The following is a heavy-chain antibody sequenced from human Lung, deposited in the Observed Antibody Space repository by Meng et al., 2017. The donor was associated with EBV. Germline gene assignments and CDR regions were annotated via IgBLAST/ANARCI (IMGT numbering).Heavy chain of an antibody. CDR3: AKHSGNFIYNFDS. CDR1: GFTFTSYA. J-gene: IGHJ4*02. Sequence: EVQLLESGGGLVQPGGSLRLSCAASGFTFTSYAMSWVRQAPGKGLEWVSVIGGRGSTTYYADSVKGRFTISRDNSKNTLYLQTNSLRAEDTAVYYCAKHSGNFIYNFDSWGQGTLVTVFS. D-gene: IGHD4-23*01. V-gene: IGHV3-23*01. CDR2: IGGRGSTT.